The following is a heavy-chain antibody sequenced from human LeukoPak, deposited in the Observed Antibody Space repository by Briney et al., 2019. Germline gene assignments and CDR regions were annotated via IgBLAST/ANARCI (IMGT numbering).Heavy chain of an antibody. CDR3: ARDFLGELGAAGY. D-gene: IGHD2/OR15-2a*01. CDR1: GFSFSSYT. J-gene: IGHJ4*02. CDR2: ISPSGGST. V-gene: IGHV3-21*06. Sequence: GGSLRLSCAASGFSFSSYTMNWVRQAPGTGLEWVSSISPSGGSTTNADSVQGRFTIFRDNAKNSVFLQMNSLRAEDTGIYHCARDFLGELGAAGYWGQGALVTVSS.